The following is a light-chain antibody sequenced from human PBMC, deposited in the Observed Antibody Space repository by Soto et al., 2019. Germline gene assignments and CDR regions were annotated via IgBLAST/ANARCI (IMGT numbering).Light chain of an antibody. CDR3: CSFAGSFSYV. J-gene: IGLJ1*01. V-gene: IGLV2-11*01. Sequence: QPALTQPRSVSGSPGQSVTISCTGTSSDVGRYDYVSWYQQHPGKAPKLIIYDVTERPAGVPDRFSGSKSGNTASLTISGLQAEDEADYSCCSFAGSFSYVFGGGTKVTVL. CDR1: SSDVGRYDY. CDR2: DVT.